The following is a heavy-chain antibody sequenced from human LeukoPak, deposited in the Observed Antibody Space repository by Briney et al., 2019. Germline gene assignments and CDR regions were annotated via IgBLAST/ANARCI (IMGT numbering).Heavy chain of an antibody. CDR1: GGTFSSYA. D-gene: IGHD5-24*01. Sequence: SVKVSRKASGGTFSSYAVSWVRQAPGQGLEWMGRIIPILGIANYAQKFQGRITITADKSTSTAYMELSSLRSEDTAVYYCARTARRDGYKPLDYWGQGTLVTVSS. CDR3: ARTARRDGYKPLDY. V-gene: IGHV1-69*04. J-gene: IGHJ4*02. CDR2: IIPILGIA.